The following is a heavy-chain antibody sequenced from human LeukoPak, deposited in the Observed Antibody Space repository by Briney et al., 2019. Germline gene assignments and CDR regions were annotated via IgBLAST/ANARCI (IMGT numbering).Heavy chain of an antibody. CDR2: ISSSSGYI. CDR3: ARDSSGWTYYLDY. CDR1: GFTFSTYT. Sequence: GGSLRLSCAASGFTFSTYTMNWVRQAPGKGLEWVSSISSSSGYIYYADSVKGRLTISRDNAKNSLYLQMNSLRPEDTAVYYCARDSSGWTYYLDYWGRGTLVTVSS. J-gene: IGHJ4*02. V-gene: IGHV3-21*01. D-gene: IGHD6-19*01.